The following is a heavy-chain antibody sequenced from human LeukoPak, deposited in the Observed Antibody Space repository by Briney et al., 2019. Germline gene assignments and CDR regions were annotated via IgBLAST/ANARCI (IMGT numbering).Heavy chain of an antibody. CDR3: ANIVVVPAAPFGAFDI. CDR2: ISSNGGST. J-gene: IGHJ3*02. V-gene: IGHV3-64*01. Sequence: GGSLRLSCAASGFTFSSYAMHWVRQAPGKGLEYVSAISSNGGSTYYANSVKGRFTISRDNSKNTLYLQMNSLRAEDTAVYYCANIVVVPAAPFGAFDIWGQGTMVTVSS. CDR1: GFTFSSYA. D-gene: IGHD2-2*01.